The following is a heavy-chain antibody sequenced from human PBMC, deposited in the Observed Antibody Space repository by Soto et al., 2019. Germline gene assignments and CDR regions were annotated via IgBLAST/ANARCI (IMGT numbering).Heavy chain of an antibody. V-gene: IGHV3-30*18. D-gene: IGHD4-17*01. CDR3: AKAGVGDYVSSYYYMDV. CDR2: ISYDGSNK. CDR1: GFTFSSYG. J-gene: IGHJ6*03. Sequence: GGSLRLSCAASGFTFSSYGMHWVRQAPGKGLEWVAVISYDGSNKYYADSVKGRFTISRDNSKNTLYLQMNSLRAEDTAVYYCAKAGVGDYVSSYYYMDVWGKGTTVTVSS.